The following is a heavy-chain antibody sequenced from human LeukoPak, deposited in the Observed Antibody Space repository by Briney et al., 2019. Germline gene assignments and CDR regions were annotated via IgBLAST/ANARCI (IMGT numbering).Heavy chain of an antibody. CDR2: IYYSGST. J-gene: IGHJ3*02. D-gene: IGHD2-21*02. Sequence: SETLSLTCTVSGGSISSYYWSWIRQPPGKGLEWIGYIYYSGSTNYNPSLKSRVTISVDTSKNQFSLRLSSVTAADTAVYYCARDRRDEDAFDIWGQGTMVTVSS. CDR3: ARDRRDEDAFDI. CDR1: GGSISSYY. V-gene: IGHV4-59*01.